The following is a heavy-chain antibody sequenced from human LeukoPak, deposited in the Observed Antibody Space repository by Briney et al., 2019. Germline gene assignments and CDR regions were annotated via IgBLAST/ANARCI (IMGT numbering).Heavy chain of an antibody. Sequence: ASVKVSCKASGYTFTGYHMHWVRQAPGQGLEWMGWINPNSGGTNYAQKFQGRVTMTRDTSISAAYMELSRLRSDDTAVYYCAREPPYCSSTSCYRGGFDYWGQGTLVTVSS. V-gene: IGHV1-2*02. J-gene: IGHJ4*02. CDR3: AREPPYCSSTSCYRGGFDY. CDR2: INPNSGGT. CDR1: GYTFTGYH. D-gene: IGHD2-2*02.